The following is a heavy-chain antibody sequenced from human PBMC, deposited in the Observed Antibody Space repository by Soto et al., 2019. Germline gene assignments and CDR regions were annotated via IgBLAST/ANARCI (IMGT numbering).Heavy chain of an antibody. J-gene: IGHJ4*02. CDR3: ARETTPTYYYDSSGPSFPGDFDY. CDR1: GYTFTSYY. V-gene: IGHV1-46*01. D-gene: IGHD3-22*01. Sequence: ASVKVSCKASGYTFTSYYMHWVRQAPGQGLEWMGIINPSGGSTSYAQKFQGRVTMTRDTSTSTVYMELSSLRSEDTAVYYCARETTPTYYYDSSGPSFPGDFDYWGQGNLVTVSS. CDR2: INPSGGST.